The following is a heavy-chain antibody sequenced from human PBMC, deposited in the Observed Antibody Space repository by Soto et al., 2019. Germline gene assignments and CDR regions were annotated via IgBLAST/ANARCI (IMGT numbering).Heavy chain of an antibody. J-gene: IGHJ4*02. D-gene: IGHD4-17*01. CDR1: GGSISSYY. CDR2: IYLSGST. Sequence: SETLSLTCTVSGGSISSYYWSWIRQPPGKGLEWIGYIYLSGSTYYNPSLKSRVTISVDRSKNQFSLKLSSVTAADTAVYYCARAMTTVTTIDYWGQGTLVTVSS. CDR3: ARAMTTVTTIDY. V-gene: IGHV4-59*12.